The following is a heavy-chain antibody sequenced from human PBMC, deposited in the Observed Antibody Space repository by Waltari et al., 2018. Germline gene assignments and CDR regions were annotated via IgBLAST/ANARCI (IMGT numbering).Heavy chain of an antibody. V-gene: IGHV4-59*01. CDR3: ARDAPDFWSGYYSS. J-gene: IGHJ4*02. CDR1: GGSISSYY. Sequence: QVQLQESGPGLVKPSETLSLPCTVSGGSISSYYWSWIRQPPGKGLEWIGYIYYSGSTNYNPSLKSRVTISVDTSKNQFSLKLSSVTAADTAVYYCARDAPDFWSGYYSSWGQGTLVTVSS. D-gene: IGHD3-3*01. CDR2: IYYSGST.